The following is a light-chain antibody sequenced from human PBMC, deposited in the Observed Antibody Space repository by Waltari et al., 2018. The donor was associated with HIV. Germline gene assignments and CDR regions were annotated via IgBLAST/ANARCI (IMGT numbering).Light chain of an antibody. CDR1: SSNIGSRS. V-gene: IGLV1-44*01. CDR3: STWDDSLNGRV. CDR2: SDN. J-gene: IGLJ3*02. Sequence: QSVLTQPPSASGTPGQWVTISCSGSSSNIGSRSVNWYQQLPGTAPKLLIYSDNHRPSGVPDRLSGSKSGTSAPLAISGLQSEDEADYYFSTWDDSLNGRVFGGGTKLTVL.